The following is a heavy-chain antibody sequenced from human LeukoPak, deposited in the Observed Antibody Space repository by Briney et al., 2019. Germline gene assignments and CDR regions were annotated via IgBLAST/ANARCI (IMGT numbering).Heavy chain of an antibody. J-gene: IGHJ5*01. CDR2: ISGSGGST. D-gene: IGHD1-1*01. Sequence: GGSLRLSCAASGFTFSSYAMSWVRQAPGKGLEWVSAISGSGGSTYYADSVKGRFTISRDNSKNTLYLQLNSLRAEDTAIYYCAKEDFRDHTTGFDSWGQGTLVTVSS. CDR3: AKEDFRDHTTGFDS. CDR1: GFTFSSYA. V-gene: IGHV3-23*01.